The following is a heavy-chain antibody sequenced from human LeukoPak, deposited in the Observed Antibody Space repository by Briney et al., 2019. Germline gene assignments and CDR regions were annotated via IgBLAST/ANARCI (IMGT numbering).Heavy chain of an antibody. Sequence: PGGSLRLSCAASGFTFDDYAIHWVRQAPGKGLEWVSLISGDGGNTYYADSVKGRFTLSRDNSKNSLYLQMNSLRSEDTAFYYCAKDKALGYCSAGSCLCLDYWGQGTLVTVSS. V-gene: IGHV3-43*02. CDR1: GFTFDDYA. CDR2: ISGDGGNT. CDR3: AKDKALGYCSAGSCLCLDY. J-gene: IGHJ4*02. D-gene: IGHD2-15*01.